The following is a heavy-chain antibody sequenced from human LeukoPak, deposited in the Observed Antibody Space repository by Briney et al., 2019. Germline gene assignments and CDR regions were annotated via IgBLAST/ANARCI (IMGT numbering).Heavy chain of an antibody. D-gene: IGHD2-2*01. CDR1: GFTFDDYG. Sequence: GGSLRLSCAASGFTFDDYGMSWVRQAPGKGLEWVSGINWNGGSTGYADSVKGRFTISRDNAKNSLYLQMNSLRAEDTALYYCARELGYCSSTSCGNSLDPWGQGTLVTVSS. CDR2: INWNGGST. J-gene: IGHJ5*02. V-gene: IGHV3-20*04. CDR3: ARELGYCSSTSCGNSLDP.